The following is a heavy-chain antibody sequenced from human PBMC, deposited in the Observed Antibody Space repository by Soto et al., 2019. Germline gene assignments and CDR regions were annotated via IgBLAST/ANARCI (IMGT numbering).Heavy chain of an antibody. CDR3: AISLGVVVPAAPLDY. V-gene: IGHV1-69*06. D-gene: IGHD2-2*01. J-gene: IGHJ4*02. Sequence: QVQLVQSGAEVKKPGASVKVSCKASGYTFTSYGISWVRQAPGQGLEWMGGIFPIFGTANYAQKFQGRVTITADKSTSTAYMELSSLRSEDTAVYYCAISLGVVVPAAPLDYWGQGTLVTVSS. CDR2: IFPIFGTA. CDR1: GYTFTSYG.